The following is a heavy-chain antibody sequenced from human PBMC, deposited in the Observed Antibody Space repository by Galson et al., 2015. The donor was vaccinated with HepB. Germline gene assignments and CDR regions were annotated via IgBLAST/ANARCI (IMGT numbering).Heavy chain of an antibody. J-gene: IGHJ6*03. D-gene: IGHD3-10*01. CDR1: GYTFTSYY. Sequence: SVKVSCKASGYTFTSYYMHWVRQAPGQGLEWMGIINPSGGSTSYAQKFQGRVTMTRDTSTSTVYMELSSLRSEDTAVYYCARGGTMVRGVIPYYYYYYYMDVWGKGTTVTVSS. V-gene: IGHV1-46*01. CDR3: ARGGTMVRGVIPYYYYYYYMDV. CDR2: INPSGGST.